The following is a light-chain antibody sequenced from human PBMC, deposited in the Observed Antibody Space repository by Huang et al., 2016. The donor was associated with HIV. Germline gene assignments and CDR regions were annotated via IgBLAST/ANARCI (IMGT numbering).Light chain of an antibody. J-gene: IGKJ2*01. Sequence: ETVMTQSPGTLSVSPGERVTLSCRASQSVGNNLAWNQQKPGQPLRLLIYGASTKATDIPARFSGSWAGTDFTLTISSLQSEDFAVYYCQQYNNWPPFTFGQGTKLEI. CDR3: QQYNNWPPFT. CDR1: QSVGNN. V-gene: IGKV3-15*01. CDR2: GAS.